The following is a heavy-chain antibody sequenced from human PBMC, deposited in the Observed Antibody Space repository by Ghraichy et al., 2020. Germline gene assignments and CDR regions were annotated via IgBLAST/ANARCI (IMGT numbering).Heavy chain of an antibody. CDR3: ARGLAVAGKLEYFDY. V-gene: IGHV1-2*05. J-gene: IGHJ4*02. D-gene: IGHD6-19*01. CDR1: GYTFTGYY. Sequence: ASVKVSCKASGYTFTGYYMHWVRQAPGQGLEWMGRINPNSGGTNYAQKFQGRVTMTRDTSISTAYMELSRLRSDDTVVYYCARGLAVAGKLEYFDYWGQGTLVTVSS. CDR2: INPNSGGT.